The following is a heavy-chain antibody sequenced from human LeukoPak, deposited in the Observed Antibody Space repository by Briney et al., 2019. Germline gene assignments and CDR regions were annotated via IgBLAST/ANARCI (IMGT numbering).Heavy chain of an antibody. V-gene: IGHV3-7*04. CDR3: ARADSYGSILDY. CDR1: RFTFSNYW. D-gene: IGHD5-18*01. CDR2: IDQYGRAK. Sequence: GGSLRLSCAASRFTFSNYWMSWVRQAPGKGLEWVASIDQYGRAKYYVDSVRGRFTFSRDNTKNSLHLQMNSLRAEDTAVHYCARADSYGSILDYWGQGTRVIDSS. J-gene: IGHJ4*02.